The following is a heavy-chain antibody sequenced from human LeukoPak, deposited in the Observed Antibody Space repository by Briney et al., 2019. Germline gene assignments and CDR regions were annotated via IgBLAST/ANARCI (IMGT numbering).Heavy chain of an antibody. CDR1: GYAFTGYY. CDR2: INPNSGGT. J-gene: IGHJ2*01. D-gene: IGHD4-17*01. Sequence: GASVKVSCKASGYAFTGYYMHWVRQAPGQGLEWMGWINPNSGGTNYAQKFQGRVTMTRDMSISTAYMELSRLRSDDTAVYYCARDPKVNYGDWYFDLWGRGTLVTVSS. CDR3: ARDPKVNYGDWYFDL. V-gene: IGHV1-2*02.